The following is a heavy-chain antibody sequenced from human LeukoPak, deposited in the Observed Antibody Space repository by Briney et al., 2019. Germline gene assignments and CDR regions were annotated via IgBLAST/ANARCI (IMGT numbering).Heavy chain of an antibody. V-gene: IGHV3-23*01. CDR3: TKGGSSGWYSDH. J-gene: IGHJ4*02. D-gene: IGHD6-19*01. Sequence: GGSLRLSCAASGFTVSSNYMSWVRQAPGKGPEWVSIIRGSGGRTYDADSYDADSVKGRFTISRDNSKNTLYLQMNSLRAEDTAVYYCTKGGSSGWYSDHWGQGTLVTVSS. CDR2: IRGSGGRT. CDR1: GFTVSSNY.